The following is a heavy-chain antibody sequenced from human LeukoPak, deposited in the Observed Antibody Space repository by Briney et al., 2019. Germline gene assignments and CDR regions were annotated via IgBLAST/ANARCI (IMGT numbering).Heavy chain of an antibody. D-gene: IGHD6-19*01. Sequence: GGSLRHSCAASGFTFSSCGMHWVRQAPGKGLEWVAVISYDGSNKYYADSVKGRFTISRDNSKNTLYLHMNSLRAEDTAVYYCAKEEGSGWFLDYWGQGTLVTVSS. CDR2: ISYDGSNK. V-gene: IGHV3-30*18. J-gene: IGHJ4*02. CDR1: GFTFSSCG. CDR3: AKEEGSGWFLDY.